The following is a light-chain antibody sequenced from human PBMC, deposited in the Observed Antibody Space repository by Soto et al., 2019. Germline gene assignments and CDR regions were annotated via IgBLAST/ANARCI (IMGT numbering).Light chain of an antibody. Sequence: EIVLTQSPGTLSLSPGERATLSCRASQSVSSSYLAWYQQKPGQAPRFLIYGASSRATGIPDRFSGSGSGRDFTLTISRLEPEDFAVYFCQQFGNSPWTFGQGTRLEIK. CDR1: QSVSSSY. CDR2: GAS. CDR3: QQFGNSPWT. V-gene: IGKV3-20*01. J-gene: IGKJ5*01.